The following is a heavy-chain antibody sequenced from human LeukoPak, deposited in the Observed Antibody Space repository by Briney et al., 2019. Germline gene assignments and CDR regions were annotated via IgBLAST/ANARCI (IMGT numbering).Heavy chain of an antibody. J-gene: IGHJ6*03. CDR3: ARAPRPEAVYYYMDV. CDR1: GGSFSGYY. Sequence: PSETLSLTCAVYGGSFSGYYWSWIRQPPGKGLEWIGEINHSGSTNYNPSLKSRVTISVDTSKNQFSLKLSSVTAADTAVYYCARAPRPEAVYYYMDVWGKGTTVTVSS. CDR2: INHSGST. D-gene: IGHD4-17*01. V-gene: IGHV4-34*01.